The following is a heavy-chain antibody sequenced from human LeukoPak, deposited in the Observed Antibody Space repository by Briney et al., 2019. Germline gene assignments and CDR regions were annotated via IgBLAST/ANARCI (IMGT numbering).Heavy chain of an antibody. CDR1: GFTFSSYS. D-gene: IGHD1-26*01. CDR2: ISYDGSNK. Sequence: PGGSLRLSCAASGFTFSSYSMNWVRQAPGKGLEWVAVISYDGSNKFYADSVKGRFTISRDNSKNTLYLQMNSLRAEDTAVYYCARGGTYWDAFDIWGQGTMVTVSS. V-gene: IGHV3-30*03. J-gene: IGHJ3*02. CDR3: ARGGTYWDAFDI.